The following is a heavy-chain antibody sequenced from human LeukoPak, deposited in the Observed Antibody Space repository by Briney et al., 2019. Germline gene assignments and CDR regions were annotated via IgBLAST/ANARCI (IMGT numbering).Heavy chain of an antibody. CDR1: GFTVNGNY. Sequence: GGSLRLSCAASGFTVNGNYVSWVRQAPGKGLEWVSVIYIGGRTYYSDSVKGRFTIPRDNSKNTLFLQMRGLRPEDTAIYYCAREGVGYFFDYWGQGALVTVSS. V-gene: IGHV3-53*05. D-gene: IGHD5-18*01. J-gene: IGHJ4*02. CDR3: AREGVGYFFDY. CDR2: IYIGGRT.